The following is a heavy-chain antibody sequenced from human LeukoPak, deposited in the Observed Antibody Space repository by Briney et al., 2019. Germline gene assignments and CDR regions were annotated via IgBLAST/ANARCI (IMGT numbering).Heavy chain of an antibody. J-gene: IGHJ4*02. Sequence: GGSLRLSCAASGFTFSDYYMSWIRQAPGKGLEWVSYISSSGSTIYYADSVKGRFTISRDNAKNSLYLQMNSLRAEDTAVYYSARMLKYEYVWGSSRYPPDYWGQGTMVTVSS. CDR2: ISSSGSTI. CDR1: GFTFSDYY. CDR3: ARMLKYEYVWGSSRYPPDY. V-gene: IGHV3-11*01. D-gene: IGHD3-16*02.